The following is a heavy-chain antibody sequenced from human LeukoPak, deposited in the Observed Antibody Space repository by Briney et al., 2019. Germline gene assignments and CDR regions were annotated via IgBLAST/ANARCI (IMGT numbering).Heavy chain of an antibody. D-gene: IGHD1-14*01. V-gene: IGHV3-48*01. CDR3: ARDFTLGRITYYFDY. CDR1: GFTFSSYS. J-gene: IGHJ4*02. Sequence: GGSLRLSCAASGFTFSSYSMNWVRQAPGKGLEWVSYTSSSSTIYYADSVKGRFTISRDNAKNSLYLQMNSLRAEDTAVYYCARDFTLGRITYYFDYWGQGTLVTVSS. CDR2: TSSSSTI.